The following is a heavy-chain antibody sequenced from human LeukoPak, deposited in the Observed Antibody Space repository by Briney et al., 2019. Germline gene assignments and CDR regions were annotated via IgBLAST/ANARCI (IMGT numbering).Heavy chain of an antibody. V-gene: IGHV1-8*03. Sequence: ASVKVSCKGSGYTFTSYDINWVRQATGQGLEWMGWMNPNSGNTGYAQKFQGRVTITRNTSISTAYMELSSLRSEDTAVYYCARAPLYYDILTGWVYYYYMDVWGKGTTVTVSS. CDR1: GYTFTSYD. CDR3: ARAPLYYDILTGWVYYYYMDV. CDR2: MNPNSGNT. J-gene: IGHJ6*03. D-gene: IGHD3-9*01.